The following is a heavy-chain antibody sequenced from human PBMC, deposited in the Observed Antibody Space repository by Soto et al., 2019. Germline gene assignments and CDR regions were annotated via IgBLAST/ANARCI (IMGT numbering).Heavy chain of an antibody. D-gene: IGHD3-16*01. CDR3: DTTNGAYSYNSAS. V-gene: IGHV4-31*03. CDR2: IYYSGAT. J-gene: IGHJ5*02. CDR1: GDSISNYDHF. Sequence: SETLSLTCTVSGDSISNYDHFWAWLRQKKGVGLEGIGCIYYSGATYYSPSFKTGRSISLKNSQKYFSLLLTTVLAADTAVYYCDTTNGAYSYNSASWGQGTLVTVSS.